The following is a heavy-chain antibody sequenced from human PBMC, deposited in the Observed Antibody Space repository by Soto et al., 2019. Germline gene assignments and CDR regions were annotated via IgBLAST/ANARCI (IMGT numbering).Heavy chain of an antibody. Sequence: QITLKESGPPLVKPTQPLTLTCTFPGFSLSTSGVGVGWIRQPPGKALEWLAFLYWDDDKRYRPSLKSSLTIHKDTSKNQVRLTMTRMDPVDTATYYCARTSVNWGSRGLVDYWGQGTLVTVAS. CDR1: GFSLSTSGVG. J-gene: IGHJ4*02. CDR3: ARTSVNWGSRGLVDY. V-gene: IGHV2-5*02. CDR2: LYWDDDK. D-gene: IGHD7-27*01.